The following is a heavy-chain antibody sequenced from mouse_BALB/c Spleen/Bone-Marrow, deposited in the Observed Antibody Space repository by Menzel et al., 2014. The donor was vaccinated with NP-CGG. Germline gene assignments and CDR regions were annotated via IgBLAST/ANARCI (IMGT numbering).Heavy chain of an antibody. D-gene: IGHD2-1*01. Sequence: QVHAKQSGAELVRPGASVKLSCKASGYSFTNYWMNWVKQRPGQGLEWIGMIHPSDTETRLNQKFKDKATLTVDKSSSTAYMQVSSPTSEDSAVYYCARFGNYEGFGYWGQGTLVTVSA. J-gene: IGHJ3*01. CDR3: ARFGNYEGFGY. CDR2: IHPSDTET. CDR1: GYSFTNYW. V-gene: IGHV1-74*01.